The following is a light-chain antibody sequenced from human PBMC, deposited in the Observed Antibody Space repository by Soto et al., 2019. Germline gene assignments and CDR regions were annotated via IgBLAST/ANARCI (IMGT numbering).Light chain of an antibody. Sequence: AIQLTQSPSSLSASVGDRVTITCRASQGISSALTWYQQKAGKAPKLLIYDASSLESGVPSRFSGSGSGTDFTLTISSLQPEDFATYYCQHFNSFPYTFGQGTKVDIK. CDR2: DAS. CDR1: QGISSA. V-gene: IGKV1-13*02. J-gene: IGKJ2*01. CDR3: QHFNSFPYT.